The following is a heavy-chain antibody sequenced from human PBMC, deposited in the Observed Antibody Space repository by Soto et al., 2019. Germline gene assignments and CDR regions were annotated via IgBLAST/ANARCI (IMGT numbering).Heavy chain of an antibody. Sequence: EVQLVESGGGLVQPGRSLRLSCAASGFTFDGYAMHWVRQAPGKGLEWVSGISWNRGSIGYADSVKGRFTISRDNAKNSLYLQMNSRRAEDTALYYCARGSSGWYVSPDYWGQGALVTVSS. J-gene: IGHJ4*02. CDR3: ARGSSGWYVSPDY. CDR2: ISWNRGSI. CDR1: GFTFDGYA. D-gene: IGHD6-19*01. V-gene: IGHV3-9*01.